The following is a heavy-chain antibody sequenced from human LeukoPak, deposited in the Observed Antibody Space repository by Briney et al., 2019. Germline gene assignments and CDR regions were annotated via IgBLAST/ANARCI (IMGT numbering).Heavy chain of an antibody. Sequence: PGGSLRLSCAASGFTFSNHYMHWVRQAPGKGLEWVAVIWYDASEKYYADSVKGRFTISRDNSKNALYLQMNSLRAEDTAVYYCARWGDNKILDYWGQGTLVTVSS. V-gene: IGHV3-33*08. CDR3: ARWGDNKILDY. CDR2: IWYDASEK. D-gene: IGHD3-16*01. CDR1: GFTFSNHY. J-gene: IGHJ4*02.